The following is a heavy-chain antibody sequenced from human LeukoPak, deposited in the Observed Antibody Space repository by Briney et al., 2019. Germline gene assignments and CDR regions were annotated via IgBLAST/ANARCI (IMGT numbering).Heavy chain of an antibody. CDR1: GGTFSSYA. D-gene: IGHD1-1*01. CDR2: IIPIFGTG. J-gene: IGHJ6*03. CDR3: SRGPTGYNWNDVSLRGYYYYYMDV. V-gene: IGHV1-69*01. Sequence: ASVKVSCKASGGTFSSYAISWVRQAPGQGLEWMGGIIPIFGTGNYAQKFQGRVTITADESTSTAYMELSSLRSEDTAVYYCSRGPTGYNWNDVSLRGYYYYYMDVWGKGTTVTVSS.